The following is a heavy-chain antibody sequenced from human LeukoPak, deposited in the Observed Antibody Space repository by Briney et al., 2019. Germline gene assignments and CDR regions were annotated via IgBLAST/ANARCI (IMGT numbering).Heavy chain of an antibody. CDR1: GFTFSSYA. V-gene: IGHV3-23*01. CDR2: ISGSGGST. CDR3: AKSQDGGRLFHFDY. Sequence: GGSLRLSCAASGFTFSSYAMSWVRQAPGKGLEWVSTISGSGGSTYYAESVKGRFTISRDNSKNTLYLQMNSLRAEDTAVYFCAKSQDGGRLFHFDYWGQGTLVTVSS. D-gene: IGHD1-26*01. J-gene: IGHJ4*02.